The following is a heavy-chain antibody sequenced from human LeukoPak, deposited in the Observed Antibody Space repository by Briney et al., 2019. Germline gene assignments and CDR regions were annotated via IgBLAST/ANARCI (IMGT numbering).Heavy chain of an antibody. CDR3: ARALRFLEWLFPDYCYYYMDV. CDR2: IYHSGST. D-gene: IGHD3-3*01. V-gene: IGHV4-38-2*02. Sequence: SETLSLTCTVSGYSISSGYYWGWIRQPPGKGLEWIGSIYHSGSTYYNPSLKSRVTISVDTSKNQFSLKLSSVTAADTAVYYCARALRFLEWLFPDYCYYYMDVWGKGTTVTVSS. CDR1: GYSISSGYY. J-gene: IGHJ6*03.